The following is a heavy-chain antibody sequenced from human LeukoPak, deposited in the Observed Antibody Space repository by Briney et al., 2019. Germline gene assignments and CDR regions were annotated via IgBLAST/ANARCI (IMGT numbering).Heavy chain of an antibody. V-gene: IGHV1-18*01. Sequence: ASVKVSCKASGYTFTSYGISWVRQAPGQGLEWMGWISAYNGNTNYAQKFQGRVTMTRDTSISTAYMELSRLRSDDTAVYYCARAWGGSGSYPFDYWGQGTLVTVSS. CDR3: ARAWGGSGSYPFDY. CDR1: GYTFTSYG. D-gene: IGHD3-10*01. J-gene: IGHJ4*02. CDR2: ISAYNGNT.